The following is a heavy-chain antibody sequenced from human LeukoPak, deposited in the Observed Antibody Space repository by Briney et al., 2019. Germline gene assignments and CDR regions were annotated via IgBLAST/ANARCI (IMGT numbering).Heavy chain of an antibody. D-gene: IGHD3-22*01. CDR2: ISGSGGST. V-gene: IGHV3-23*01. CDR1: GFTVSSLW. Sequence: PWGSLRLYGAASGFTVSSLWMSWVRHAPGNGLEGFSAISGSGGSTYYADSVKGRFTFSRDNSKNTLYLQLNSLRDEDTAVYYCAKDGFPYYYDSSGYFDYWGQGTLVTVSS. CDR3: AKDGFPYYYDSSGYFDY. J-gene: IGHJ4*02.